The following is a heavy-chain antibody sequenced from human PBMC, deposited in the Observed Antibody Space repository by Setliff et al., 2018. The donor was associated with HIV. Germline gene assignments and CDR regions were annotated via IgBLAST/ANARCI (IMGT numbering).Heavy chain of an antibody. Sequence: ASVKVSCKASGYSFTSYAISWVRQAPGQGLEWMGWITPDSGGTNYAQKFQGRVTMTRDTSISTAYMELSSLRSDDTAMYYCARGIGHGSGGYCNWGQGTLVTVSS. V-gene: IGHV1-2*02. J-gene: IGHJ4*02. CDR1: GYSFTSYA. D-gene: IGHD2-15*01. CDR2: ITPDSGGT. CDR3: ARGIGHGSGGYCN.